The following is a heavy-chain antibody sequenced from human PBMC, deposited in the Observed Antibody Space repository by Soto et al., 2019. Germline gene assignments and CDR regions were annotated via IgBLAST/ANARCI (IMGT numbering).Heavy chain of an antibody. CDR1: GYTFTSYG. CDR3: ARDYYASGSYPRFDP. CDR2: ISAHDGNT. V-gene: IGHV1-18*01. J-gene: IGHJ5*02. D-gene: IGHD3-10*01. Sequence: QVQLVQSGVGVKKPGASVTVSCKASGYTFTSYGISWVRQAPGHGLEWMGWISAHDGNTNYAQKLQGRVTMTTDTSTSTAYMELRSLRSDDTAVYYCARDYYASGSYPRFDPWGQGTLVTVSS.